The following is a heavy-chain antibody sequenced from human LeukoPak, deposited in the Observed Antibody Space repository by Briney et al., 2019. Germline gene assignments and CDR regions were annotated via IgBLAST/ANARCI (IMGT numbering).Heavy chain of an antibody. CDR2: ISRNGDST. CDR3: ACRISIFGVVPRDFDI. Sequence: PGGSLRLSCAASGFTCSKYVMTWVRQAPGKGLEWVSGISRNGDSTYYADSVKGRFTISRGNSKNTLYLQMNSLRAEDTATYYCACRISIFGVVPRDFDIWGQGTMVTVSS. V-gene: IGHV3-23*01. D-gene: IGHD3-3*01. J-gene: IGHJ3*02. CDR1: GFTCSKYV.